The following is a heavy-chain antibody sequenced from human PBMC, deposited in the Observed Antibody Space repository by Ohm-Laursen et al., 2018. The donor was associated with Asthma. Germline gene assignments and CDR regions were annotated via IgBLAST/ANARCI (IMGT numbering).Heavy chain of an antibody. D-gene: IGHD6-13*01. J-gene: IGHJ6*02. CDR3: ARQEAAGSSTGYGMDV. CDR2: IYYSGST. V-gene: IGHV4-31*11. Sequence: TLSLTCAVSGGSISSGGYYWSWIRQHPGKGLEWIGYIYYSGSTYYNPSLKSRVTISVDTSKNQFSLKLSSVTAADTAVYYCARQEAAGSSTGYGMDVWGQGTTVTVSS. CDR1: GGSISSGGYY.